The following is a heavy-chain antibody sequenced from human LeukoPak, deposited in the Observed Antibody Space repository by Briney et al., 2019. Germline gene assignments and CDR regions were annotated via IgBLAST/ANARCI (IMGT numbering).Heavy chain of an antibody. CDR3: ARAGIPGYCTNVTCSNWLDP. V-gene: IGHV1-8*01. D-gene: IGHD2-8*01. CDR1: GYTFTSYD. Sequence: ASVKVSCKASGYTFTSYDINWVRQATGQGLEWMGWMNPNSGNTGYAQKFQGRVTMTRNTSISTAYMELSSLRSEDTAVYYCARAGIPGYCTNVTCSNWLDPWGQGTLVTVSS. J-gene: IGHJ5*02. CDR2: MNPNSGNT.